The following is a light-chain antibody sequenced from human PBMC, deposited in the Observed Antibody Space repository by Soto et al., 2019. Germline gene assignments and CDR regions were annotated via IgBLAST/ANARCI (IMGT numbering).Light chain of an antibody. Sequence: EMVMTQSPANLSVSPGERATLSCRASQSVSRHLAWYQQKPGQAPRLLIYDASTRATGIPARFSGSGSGTVFTLTIRSLQSEDFAVYYCQQYNNWPRTFGQGTKVDI. CDR2: DAS. CDR1: QSVSRH. CDR3: QQYNNWPRT. V-gene: IGKV3-15*01. J-gene: IGKJ1*01.